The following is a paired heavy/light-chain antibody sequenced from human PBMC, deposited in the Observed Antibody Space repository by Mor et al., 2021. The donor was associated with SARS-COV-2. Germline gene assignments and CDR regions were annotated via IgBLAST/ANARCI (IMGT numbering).Heavy chain of an antibody. J-gene: IGHJ6*02. CDR1: GGTFSSYA. V-gene: IGHV1-69*01. Sequence: QVQLVQSGAEVKKPGSSVKVSCKASGGTFSSYAISWVRQAPGQGLEWMGGIIRIFDTANYAQKFQDRVTITADESTSTVYMDVSSLRSEDTAVYYCARSGSYGSRGGYYYGMDVWGQGTTVTVSS. CDR3: ARSGSYGSRGGYYYGMDV. D-gene: IGHD5-18*01. CDR2: IIRIFDTA.
Light chain of an antibody. CDR2: AAS. CDR3: QQTKSFPFT. V-gene: IGKV1D-12*01. Sequence: DIQMTQSPSSVSASVGDRVTITCRASQGISSWLAWYQQKPGKAPKLLIYAASSLQSGVPSRFSGSGSGTDFTLTISSLQPEDFATYYCQQTKSFPFTFGGGTKVEIK. CDR1: QGISSW. J-gene: IGKJ4*01.